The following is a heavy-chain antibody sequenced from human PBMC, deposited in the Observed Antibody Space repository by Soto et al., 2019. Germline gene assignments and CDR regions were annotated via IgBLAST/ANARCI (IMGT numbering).Heavy chain of an antibody. J-gene: IGHJ6*02. CDR1: GGSISSGDNY. V-gene: IGHV4-30-4*01. D-gene: IGHD6-13*01. CDR2: IYYSGST. CDR3: ARGEGAAASTYGMDV. Sequence: PSETLSLTCTVSGGSISSGDNYWSWVRQPPGKGLEWIGYIYYSGSTYYNPSLKSRVTISVDTSKNQFSLKLRSVTAADTAVYYCARGEGAAASTYGMDVWGQGTTVTVSS.